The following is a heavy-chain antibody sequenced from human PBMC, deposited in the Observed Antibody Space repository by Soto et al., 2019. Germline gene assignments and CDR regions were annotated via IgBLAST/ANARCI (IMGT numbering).Heavy chain of an antibody. Sequence: EVQLVESGGGLVQPGGSLRLSCAASGFTFSDHYMDWVRQAPGKGLEWVGRTRNKANSYTTEYAASVKGRFTISRDDSKNSLYLQMNSLKTENTAVYYCARDSNDDCLFDYWGQGTLVTVSS. CDR2: TRNKANSYTT. J-gene: IGHJ4*02. CDR1: GFTFSDHY. D-gene: IGHD2-21*02. V-gene: IGHV3-72*01. CDR3: ARDSNDDCLFDY.